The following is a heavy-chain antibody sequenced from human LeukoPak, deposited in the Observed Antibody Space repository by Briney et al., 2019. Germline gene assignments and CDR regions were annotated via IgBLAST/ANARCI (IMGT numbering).Heavy chain of an antibody. Sequence: AASVKVSCKGYGYTFINHDIDWVRQAAGQGLEWMGWINPNSGGTNYAQKFQGRVTMTRDTSISTAYMELSRLRSDDTAVYYCARGDYDFWSGYYGPWGQGTLVTVSS. D-gene: IGHD3-3*01. CDR2: INPNSGGT. CDR3: ARGDYDFWSGYYGP. V-gene: IGHV1-2*02. CDR1: GYTFINHD. J-gene: IGHJ5*02.